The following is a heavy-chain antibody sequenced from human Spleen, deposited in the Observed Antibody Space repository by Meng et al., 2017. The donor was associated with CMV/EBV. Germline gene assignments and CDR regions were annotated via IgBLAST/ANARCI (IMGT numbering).Heavy chain of an antibody. V-gene: IGHV4-39*02. CDR2: INYSGNS. J-gene: IGHJ5*02. CDR3: AKEAGSSWYRDNWFDP. Sequence: GSLRLSCTVSGGAISSGGYYWGWIRQRPGKGLEWIGSINYSGNSYYNPSLKSRVTISVDTSNNQFSLKLNSVTAADTAVYYCAKEAGSSWYRDNWFDPWGQGTLVTVSS. D-gene: IGHD6-13*01. CDR1: GGAISSGGYY.